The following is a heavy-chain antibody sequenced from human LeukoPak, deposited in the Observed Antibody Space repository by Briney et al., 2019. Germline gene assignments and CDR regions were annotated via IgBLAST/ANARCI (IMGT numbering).Heavy chain of an antibody. CDR3: ARDRTIFGVAGYAFDI. J-gene: IGHJ3*02. Sequence: SETLSLTCTVPGGSVSSSSYYWSWIRQPPGKGLEWIGYIYYSGSTNYNPSLKSRVTISVDTSKNQFSLKLSSVTAADTAVYYCARDRTIFGVAGYAFDIWGQGTMVTVSS. CDR2: IYYSGST. D-gene: IGHD3-3*01. V-gene: IGHV4-61*01. CDR1: GGSVSSSSYY.